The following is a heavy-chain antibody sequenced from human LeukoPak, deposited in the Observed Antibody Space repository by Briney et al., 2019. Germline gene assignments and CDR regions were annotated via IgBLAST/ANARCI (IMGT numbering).Heavy chain of an antibody. J-gene: IGHJ5*02. CDR1: GFTFSNAW. CDR2: ISSSGSTI. CDR3: ARLGPRFDP. V-gene: IGHV3-48*04. Sequence: GGSLRLSCAASGFTFSNAWMNWVRQAPGKGLEWVSYISSSGSTIYYADSVKGRFTISRDNAKNSLYLQMNSLRAEDTAVYYCARLGPRFDPWGQGTLVTVSS.